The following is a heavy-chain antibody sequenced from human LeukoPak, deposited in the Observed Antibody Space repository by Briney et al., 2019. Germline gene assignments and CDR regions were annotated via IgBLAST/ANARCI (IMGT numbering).Heavy chain of an antibody. CDR3: VGGLGWLPDY. D-gene: IGHD5-24*01. Sequence: GGSLRLSCAASGFQFSGYGLHWVRQAPDKGLEWVAFIRYDGSNEYYADSVKGRFTISRDKSKNTLSLQMNSLRAEDTAIYYCVGGLGWLPDYWGQGTLVTVSS. V-gene: IGHV3-30*02. J-gene: IGHJ4*02. CDR1: GFQFSGYG. CDR2: IRYDGSNE.